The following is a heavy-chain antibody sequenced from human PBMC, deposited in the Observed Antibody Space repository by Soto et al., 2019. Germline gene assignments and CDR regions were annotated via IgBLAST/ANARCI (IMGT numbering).Heavy chain of an antibody. CDR2: INHSGST. D-gene: IGHD5-12*01. J-gene: IGHJ4*02. CDR3: ARVESVDIVATPYFDY. Sequence: PXXTLSLAFAVYGESFSGYYSRWIPQPPGKGLEWIGEINHSGSTNYNPPLKSRVTISVDTSKNQFSLKLSSVTAADTAVYYCARVESVDIVATPYFDYWGQGTLVTVSS. CDR1: GESFSGYY. V-gene: IGHV4-34*01.